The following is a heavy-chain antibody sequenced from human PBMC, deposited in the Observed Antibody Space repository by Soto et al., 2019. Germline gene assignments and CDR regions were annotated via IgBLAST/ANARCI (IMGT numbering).Heavy chain of an antibody. D-gene: IGHD3-22*01. CDR3: TSRGRYYDSSGYYLPLDY. CDR1: GFTFRESW. J-gene: IGHJ4*02. CDR2: IKSGGAT. V-gene: IGHV3-15*07. Sequence: GGSLRLSCAASGFTFRESWMNWVRQAPGKGLEWVGRIKSGGATDYAAPVKGRFTISRDDSKNTLYLQMNSLKTEDTAVYYCTSRGRYYDSSGYYLPLDYWGQGTLVTVSS.